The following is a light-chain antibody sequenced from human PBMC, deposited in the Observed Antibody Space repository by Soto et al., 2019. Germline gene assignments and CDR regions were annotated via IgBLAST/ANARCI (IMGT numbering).Light chain of an antibody. CDR1: QGISNY. Sequence: DIQKTQSPSAMSACVGDRVTITCRASQGISNYLAWFQQKPGKVPKRLIYVASSLQSGVASRFSGCGSGTEFTLTISSLQPEDFATYYCLQHNTYLTFGQGTKVDIK. J-gene: IGKJ1*01. CDR2: VAS. V-gene: IGKV1-17*03. CDR3: LQHNTYLT.